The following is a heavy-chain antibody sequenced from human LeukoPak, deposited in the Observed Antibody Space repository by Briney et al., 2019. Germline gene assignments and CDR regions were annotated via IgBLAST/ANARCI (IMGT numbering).Heavy chain of an antibody. V-gene: IGHV1-18*01. CDR3: ARNVSAPSDHAGYFDY. J-gene: IGHJ4*02. Sequence: ASVKVSCKASGYTFTNYGISWVRQAPAQGLQWLGWISVYNGNTNYAQKVQARVTMTTDTSASTAYMELRSLRSDDTAVYYCARNVSAPSDHAGYFDYWGQGTLVTVSS. CDR1: GYTFTNYG. CDR2: ISVYNGNT. D-gene: IGHD1-14*01.